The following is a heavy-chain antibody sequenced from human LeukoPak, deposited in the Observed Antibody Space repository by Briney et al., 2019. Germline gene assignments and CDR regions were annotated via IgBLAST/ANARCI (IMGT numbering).Heavy chain of an antibody. Sequence: GGSLRLSCAASGFTFPSYWMTWVRQAPGKGLEWVANIDQDGSVKHYLDPVKGRFIISRDNAENSVYLQMNSLRAEDTAVYYCVRDMDVWGQGTTVTVSS. CDR2: IDQDGSVK. CDR3: VRDMDV. CDR1: GFTFPSYW. V-gene: IGHV3-7*04. J-gene: IGHJ6*02.